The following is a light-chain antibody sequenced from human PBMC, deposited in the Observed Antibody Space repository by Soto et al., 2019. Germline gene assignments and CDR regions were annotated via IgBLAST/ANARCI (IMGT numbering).Light chain of an antibody. J-gene: IGKJ5*01. Sequence: EIVMTQSPATLSVSPGERATLSCRASQSVSSNLAWYQQKPGQAPRLLIYGASTRATGIPARFSGSGSGTEFARTVSSLQSEDFAVYYCQQYNNWPPITFGQGTRLEIK. CDR1: QSVSSN. V-gene: IGKV3-15*01. CDR3: QQYNNWPPIT. CDR2: GAS.